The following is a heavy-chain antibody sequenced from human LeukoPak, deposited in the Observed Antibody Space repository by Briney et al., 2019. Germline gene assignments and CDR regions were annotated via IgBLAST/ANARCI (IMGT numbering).Heavy chain of an antibody. Sequence: SETLSLTCTVSGGSISSYYWSWIRQHPGKGLEWIGYIYYSGSTYYNPSLESRVTISVDTSKNQFSLKLSSVTAADTAVYYCASSSSWYGPHTNWFDPWGQGTLVTVSS. D-gene: IGHD6-13*01. CDR3: ASSSSWYGPHTNWFDP. J-gene: IGHJ5*02. CDR2: IYYSGST. V-gene: IGHV4-59*06. CDR1: GGSISSYY.